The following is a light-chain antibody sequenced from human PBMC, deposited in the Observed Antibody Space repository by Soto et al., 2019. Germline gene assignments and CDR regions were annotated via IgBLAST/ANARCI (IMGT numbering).Light chain of an antibody. V-gene: IGKV3-20*01. CDR1: QSVSSTY. CDR3: QQYDSSPPGYT. J-gene: IGKJ2*01. CDR2: GAS. Sequence: EMVLTQSPGTLPLSPGERATLSCRASQSVSSTYLAWYQQKPGQAPRLLVYGASRRATGIPDRFSGSASGSDFTLTISRLESEDFAVYYCQQYDSSPPGYTFGQGTKLEIK.